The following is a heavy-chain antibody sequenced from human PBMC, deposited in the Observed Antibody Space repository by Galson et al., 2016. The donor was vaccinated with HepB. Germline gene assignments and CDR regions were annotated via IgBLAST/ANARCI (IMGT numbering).Heavy chain of an antibody. Sequence: SLRLSCAASGFTVSSNYMSWVRQAPGKGMEWVSIIYRGDTSFYIDSVKGRFTNSSDNSRNTLYLQMNSLRAEDTAVYYCATVDKYCGSNYFDFWGQGTLVTVSS. CDR2: IYRGDTS. CDR1: GFTVSSNY. CDR3: ATVDKYCGSNYFDF. J-gene: IGHJ4*02. D-gene: IGHD2-21*02. V-gene: IGHV3-53*01.